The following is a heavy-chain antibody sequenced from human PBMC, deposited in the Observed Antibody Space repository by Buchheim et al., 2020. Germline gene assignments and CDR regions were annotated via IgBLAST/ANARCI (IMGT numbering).Heavy chain of an antibody. J-gene: IGHJ4*02. D-gene: IGHD6-13*01. CDR1: GGSFTGHY. CDR2: INDSGST. CDR3: ATVTRAAAGKRGFDY. V-gene: IGHV4-34*02. Sequence: QVQLQQWGAGLLKPSETLSLTCAVYGGSFTGHYWSWIRQPPGKGLEWIGEINDSGSTNYNPSLKRRITISPDTSKNQFHLKLTSVTAADTAVYYCATVTRAAAGKRGFDYWGQGTL.